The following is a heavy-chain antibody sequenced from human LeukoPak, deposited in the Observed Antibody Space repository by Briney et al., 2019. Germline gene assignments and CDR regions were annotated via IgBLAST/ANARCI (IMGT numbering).Heavy chain of an antibody. V-gene: IGHV1-8*01. D-gene: IGHD5-12*01. Sequence: ASVKVSCKASGYTFTSYDINWVRQATGQGLEWMGWMNPNSGNTGYAQKLQGRVTMTRNTSISTAYMELSSLRSEDTAVYYCARGRQGGGYRFGDYWGQGTLVTVSS. CDR2: MNPNSGNT. J-gene: IGHJ4*02. CDR3: ARGRQGGGYRFGDY. CDR1: GYTFTSYD.